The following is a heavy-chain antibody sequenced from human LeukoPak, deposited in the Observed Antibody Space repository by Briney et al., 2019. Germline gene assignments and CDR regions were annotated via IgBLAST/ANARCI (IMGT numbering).Heavy chain of an antibody. CDR3: ARDGPELRFLGTSYYYYYGMDV. D-gene: IGHD3-3*01. V-gene: IGHV6-1*01. Sequence: SQTLSLTCAISGDSVSSNSAAWNWIRQSPSRGLEWLGRTYYRSKWYNDYAVSVKSRITINPDTSKNQFSLQLNSVTPEDTAVYYCARDGPELRFLGTSYYYYYGMDVWGQGTTVTVSS. J-gene: IGHJ6*02. CDR1: GDSVSSNSAA. CDR2: TYYRSKWYN.